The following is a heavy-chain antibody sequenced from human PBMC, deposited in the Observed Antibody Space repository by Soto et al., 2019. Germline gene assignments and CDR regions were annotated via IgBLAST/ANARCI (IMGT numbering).Heavy chain of an antibody. V-gene: IGHV3-21*01. J-gene: IGHJ4*02. D-gene: IGHD3-22*01. CDR2: ISKSSRYI. CDR3: ARDYYDSFFDY. CDR1: GFTFSSYS. Sequence: PGGSLRLSCAASGFTFSSYSMNWVRQAPGKGLEWVSSISKSSRYIYYADSVKGRFTISRDNAKNSLYLQMNSLISEDTAVYYCARDYYDSFFDYWGQGTLVTVSS.